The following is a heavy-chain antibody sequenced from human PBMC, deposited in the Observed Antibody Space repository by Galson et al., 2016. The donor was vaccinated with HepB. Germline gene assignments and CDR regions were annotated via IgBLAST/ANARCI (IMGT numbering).Heavy chain of an antibody. J-gene: IGHJ4*02. D-gene: IGHD3-9*01. CDR3: ARLTGFKRYFDWSIDMSFDS. V-gene: IGHV3-30*09. Sequence: SLRLSRAASGFTFSSFAMHWVRQAPGKGLEWVAIVSFDGTKKFYVDSVKGRFAISRDNSKNTLYLQMDGLRFEDTAVYYCARLTGFKRYFDWSIDMSFDSWGQGTLVTVSS. CDR1: GFTFSSFA. CDR2: VSFDGTKK.